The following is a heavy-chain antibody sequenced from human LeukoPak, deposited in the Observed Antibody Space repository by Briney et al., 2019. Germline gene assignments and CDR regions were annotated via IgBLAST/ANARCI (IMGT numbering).Heavy chain of an antibody. CDR2: ISWDGGST. J-gene: IGHJ6*02. V-gene: IGHV3-43*01. CDR3: AKDIRPTMYSSSWYPTFSYGMDV. CDR1: GFTFDDYT. Sequence: GGSLRLSCAASGFTFDDYTMHWVRQAPGKGLEWVSLISWDGGSTYYADSVKGRFTISRDNSKNSLYLQMNSLRTEDTALYYCAKDIRPTMYSSSWYPTFSYGMDVWGQGTTVTVSS. D-gene: IGHD6-13*01.